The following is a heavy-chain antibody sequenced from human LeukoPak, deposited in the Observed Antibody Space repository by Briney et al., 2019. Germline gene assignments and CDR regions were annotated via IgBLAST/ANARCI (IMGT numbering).Heavy chain of an antibody. V-gene: IGHV1-69*05. D-gene: IGHD3-3*01. CDR3: ARAGSITIFGVAPFDY. CDR2: IIPIFGTA. Sequence: SVKVPCKASGGTFSSYAISWVRQAPGQGLEWMGGIIPIFGTANYAQKFQGRVTITTDESTSTAYMELSSLRSEDTAVYYCARAGSITIFGVAPFDYWGQGTLVTVSS. J-gene: IGHJ4*02. CDR1: GGTFSSYA.